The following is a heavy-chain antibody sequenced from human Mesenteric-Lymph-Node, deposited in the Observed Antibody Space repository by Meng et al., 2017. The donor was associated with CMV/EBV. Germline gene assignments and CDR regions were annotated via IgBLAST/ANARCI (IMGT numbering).Heavy chain of an antibody. CDR1: GFTFSSYA. CDR3: AKDRMVYGT. Sequence: GESLKISCAASGFTFSSYAMSWVRQAPGKGLEWVSAISGSGGTTYYADSVKGRFTISRDNSKNTLYLQMNSLRAEDTAVYYCAKDRMVYGTWGQGTLVTVSS. J-gene: IGHJ4*02. V-gene: IGHV3-23*01. CDR2: ISGSGGTT. D-gene: IGHD2-8*01.